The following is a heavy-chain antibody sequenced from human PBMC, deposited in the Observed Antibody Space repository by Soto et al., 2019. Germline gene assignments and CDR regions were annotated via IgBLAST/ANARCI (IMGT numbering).Heavy chain of an antibody. CDR1: GGSISNHY. V-gene: IGHV4-59*11. D-gene: IGHD1-1*01. CDR2: IFYTGTT. Sequence: SQTLSLTCTVSGGSISNHYCSWIRQPPGRGLEWIGHIFYTGTTNYNPSLKSRVTISIDTAKNQFSLKLSSVTAADTAVYYCARSPCRVPPTGSTRSFWFDPWGQGTLVTVSS. CDR3: ARSPCRVPPTGSTRSFWFDP. J-gene: IGHJ5*02.